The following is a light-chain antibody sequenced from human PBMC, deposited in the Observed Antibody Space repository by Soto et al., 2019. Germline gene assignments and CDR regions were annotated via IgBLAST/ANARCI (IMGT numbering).Light chain of an antibody. V-gene: IGLV2-8*01. CDR1: SSDFGGYNY. CDR3: NSYAGSNIV. J-gene: IGLJ1*01. Sequence: QSVLTQPPSASGSPGQSVTISCTGTSSDFGGYNYVSWYQQHPGQAPKLMIYEVYKRPSGVPDRFSGSKSGNTASLTVSGLQAEDEADYYCNSYAGSNIVFGTGTKLTVL. CDR2: EVY.